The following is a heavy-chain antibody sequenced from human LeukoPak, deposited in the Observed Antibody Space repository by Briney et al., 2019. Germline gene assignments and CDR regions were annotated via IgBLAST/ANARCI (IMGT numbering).Heavy chain of an antibody. D-gene: IGHD3-22*01. J-gene: IGHJ4*02. CDR1: GFTFDDYG. CDR3: ARGYYDSSGEFDY. V-gene: IGHV3-66*01. CDR2: IYSGGST. Sequence: GGSLRLSCAASGFTFDDYGMSWVRQAPGKGLEWVSVIYSGGSTYYADSVKGRFTISRDNSKNTLYLQVNSLRAEDTAVYYCARGYYDSSGEFDYWGQGTLVTVSS.